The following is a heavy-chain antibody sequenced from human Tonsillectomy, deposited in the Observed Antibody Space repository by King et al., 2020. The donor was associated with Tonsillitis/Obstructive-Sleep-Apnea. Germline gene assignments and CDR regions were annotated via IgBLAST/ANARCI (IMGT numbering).Heavy chain of an antibody. D-gene: IGHD7-27*01. CDR3: ARISNWGSGYFDY. CDR2: ISSSSSYI. J-gene: IGHJ4*02. CDR1: GFTFSSYS. V-gene: IGHV3-21*01. Sequence: VQLVESGGGLVKPGGSLRLSCAASGFTFSSYSMNWVRQAPGKGLEWVSSISSSSSYIYYADSVKGRFTISRDNAKNSLYLQMNSPRAEDTAVYYCARISNWGSGYFDYWGQGTLVTVSS.